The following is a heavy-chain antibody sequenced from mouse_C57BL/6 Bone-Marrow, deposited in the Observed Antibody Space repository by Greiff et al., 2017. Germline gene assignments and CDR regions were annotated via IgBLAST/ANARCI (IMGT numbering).Heavy chain of an antibody. CDR1: GYTFTSYW. J-gene: IGHJ3*01. Sequence: QVQLKQPGAELVKPGASVKLSCKASGYTFTSYWMQWVKQRPGQGLEWIGEIDPSDSYTNYNQKFKGKATLTVDTSSSTAYMQLSSLTSEDSAVYYCARGYYGPWAQGTLVTVSA. CDR3: ARGYYGP. D-gene: IGHD1-2*01. CDR2: IDPSDSYT. V-gene: IGHV1-50*01.